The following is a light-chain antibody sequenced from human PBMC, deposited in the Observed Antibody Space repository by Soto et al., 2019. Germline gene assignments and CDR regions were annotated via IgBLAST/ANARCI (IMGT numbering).Light chain of an antibody. Sequence: EIVMTQSPATLSVSPGERATLSCRASQSISSNLAWYQQKPGQAPRLLIYGASIRATGIPARFSGSGSGTEFTLTISSLHSEDLATYYCQHYDNWPPRGTFGQGTKVEIK. CDR3: QHYDNWPPRGT. CDR2: GAS. J-gene: IGKJ1*01. V-gene: IGKV3-15*01. CDR1: QSISSN.